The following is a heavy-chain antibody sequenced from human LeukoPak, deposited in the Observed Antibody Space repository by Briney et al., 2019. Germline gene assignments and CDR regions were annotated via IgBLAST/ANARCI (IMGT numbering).Heavy chain of an antibody. V-gene: IGHV3-30*18. CDR3: AKVERCSSTSCQGVDY. Sequence: GGSLRLSCAASGFTFSSYGMHWVRQAPGKGLEWVAVISYDGSNKYYADSVKGRFTISRDNSKNTLYLQMSSLRAEDTAVYYCAKVERCSSTSCQGVDYWGQGTLVTVSS. J-gene: IGHJ4*02. D-gene: IGHD2-2*01. CDR1: GFTFSSYG. CDR2: ISYDGSNK.